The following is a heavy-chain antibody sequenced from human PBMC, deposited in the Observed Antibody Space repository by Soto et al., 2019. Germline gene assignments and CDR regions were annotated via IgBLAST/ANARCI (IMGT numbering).Heavy chain of an antibody. CDR3: SADHPHMAMGWPV. CDR2: IVVVSGST. Sequence: SVKVSCKASGFDFGSFGIQFLRQTRGRGLEWIGWIVVVSGSTNYARQFQGRVAISRDMSSSTAYLDLYDLKSDDTAVYFCSADHPHMAMGWPVWGQGTTVTVSS. D-gene: IGHD1-26*01. V-gene: IGHV1-58*02. CDR1: GFDFGSFG. J-gene: IGHJ6*02.